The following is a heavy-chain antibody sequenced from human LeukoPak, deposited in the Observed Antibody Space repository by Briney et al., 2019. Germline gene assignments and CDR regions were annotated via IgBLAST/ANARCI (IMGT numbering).Heavy chain of an antibody. V-gene: IGHV3-7*01. J-gene: IGHJ1*01. CDR3: ARGAYYYPY. D-gene: IGHD3-10*01. Sequence: SGGSLRLSCAASGFTFSTYSMNWVRQAPGKGLEWLANIKADGSEEYYVDSVKGRFTISRDNAKISLFLQMNSLRAEDTAVYYCARGAYYYPYWGQGTLVTVSS. CDR1: GFTFSTYS. CDR2: IKADGSEE.